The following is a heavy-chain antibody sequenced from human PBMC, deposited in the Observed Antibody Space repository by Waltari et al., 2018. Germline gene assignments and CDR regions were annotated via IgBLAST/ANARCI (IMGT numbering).Heavy chain of an antibody. J-gene: IGHJ3*02. CDR2: MNPSSGNT. Sequence: QVQLLQSGAEVKKPGASVKVSCKASGYTFTSYYTNWVRQAPGKGLEWMGWMNPSSGNTRSAQKFQGRVTMTRDTSISTAYMELSSLRSEGTAVFYCARGRGYDSGGYDAFHIWGQGTMVTVSS. CDR3: ARGRGYDSGGYDAFHI. V-gene: IGHV1-8*01. D-gene: IGHD3-22*01. CDR1: GYTFTSYY.